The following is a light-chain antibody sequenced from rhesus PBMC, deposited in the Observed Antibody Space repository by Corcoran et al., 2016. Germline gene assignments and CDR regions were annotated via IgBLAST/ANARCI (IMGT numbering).Light chain of an antibody. CDR2: DAS. V-gene: IGKV3-35*01. CDR3: QQESNWPVT. Sequence: DIVLTQSPATLSVSPGERAILSCRASQRFNYNLAWFQQKPGQAPRLLIYDASNRATGVPDRFSDSGSGTDFTLTITSLDPEDVGVYYCQQESNWPVTFGGGTKVDI. CDR1: QRFNYN. J-gene: IGKJ4*01.